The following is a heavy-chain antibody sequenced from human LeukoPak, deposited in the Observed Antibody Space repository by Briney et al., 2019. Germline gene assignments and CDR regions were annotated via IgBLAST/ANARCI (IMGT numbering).Heavy chain of an antibody. J-gene: IGHJ3*02. CDR1: GFTFSSYS. D-gene: IGHD3-10*01. Sequence: PGGSLRLSCAASGFTFSSYSMNWVRQAPGKGLEWVSSISSASRYIYYADSVKGRFTISRDNAKNSLYLQMNSLRAEDTAVYYCARSPRITVVRGVPLDAFDIWGQGTMVTVSS. CDR2: ISSASRYI. CDR3: ARSPRITVVRGVPLDAFDI. V-gene: IGHV3-21*01.